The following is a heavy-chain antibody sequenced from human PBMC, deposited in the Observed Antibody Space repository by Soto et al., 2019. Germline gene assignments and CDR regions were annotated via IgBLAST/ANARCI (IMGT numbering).Heavy chain of an antibody. CDR2: TSAYNGNT. CDR1: GYTFTSYG. CDR3: ARVVNCSGGSCYIYYYYYGMDV. V-gene: IGHV1-18*01. J-gene: IGHJ6*02. Sequence: GASVKVSCKASGYTFTSYGISWVRQAPGQGLEWMGWTSAYNGNTNYAQKLQGRVTMTTDTSTSTAYMELRSLRSDDTAVYYCARVVNCSGGSCYIYYYYYGMDVWGQGTTVTVS. D-gene: IGHD2-15*01.